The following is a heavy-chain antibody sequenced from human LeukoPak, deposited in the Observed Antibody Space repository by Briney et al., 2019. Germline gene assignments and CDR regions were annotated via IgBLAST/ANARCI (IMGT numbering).Heavy chain of an antibody. CDR2: IHYSGTS. CDR3: ARRHRGATSDLDWFDP. J-gene: IGHJ5*02. V-gene: IGHV4-59*08. D-gene: IGHD1-26*01. Sequence: SETLSLTCTASGDSITSYYWSWIRQPPGKGLEYIGYIHYSGTSDYNPSLKSRVTISLDTSKNQFSLRLTSVIAADTAVYYCARRHRGATSDLDWFDPWGQGTLVTVSS. CDR1: GDSITSYY.